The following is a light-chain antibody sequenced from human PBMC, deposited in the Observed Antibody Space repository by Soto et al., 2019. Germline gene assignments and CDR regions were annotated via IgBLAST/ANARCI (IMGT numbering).Light chain of an antibody. CDR1: SSEVGSYNL. V-gene: IGLV2-23*02. CDR3: CSYAGSSTFHYV. Sequence: QSVLTQPASVSGSPGQSITISCTGTSSEVGSYNLVSWYQQHPGKAPKLMIYEVSKRPSGVSNRFSGSKSGNTASLTISGLQAEDEADYYCCSYAGSSTFHYVFGTGTKVTVL. CDR2: EVS. J-gene: IGLJ1*01.